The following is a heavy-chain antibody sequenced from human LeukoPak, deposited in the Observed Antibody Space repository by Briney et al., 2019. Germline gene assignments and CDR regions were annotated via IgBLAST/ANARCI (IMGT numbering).Heavy chain of an antibody. Sequence: GGSLRLSCAASGFNFSGNYMSWVRQAPGKGLEWVSVIFSGGMIYYTESVKGRFTISRDNSKNTVYLQMNRLRAEDTAVYYCARNGGSDRYYFDHWGQGTLVTVSS. V-gene: IGHV3-53*01. CDR1: GFNFSGNY. CDR3: ARNGGSDRYYFDH. CDR2: IFSGGMI. J-gene: IGHJ4*02. D-gene: IGHD1-14*01.